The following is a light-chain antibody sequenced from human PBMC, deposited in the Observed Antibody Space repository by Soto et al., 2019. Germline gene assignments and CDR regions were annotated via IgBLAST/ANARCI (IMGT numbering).Light chain of an antibody. V-gene: IGKV3D-20*01. CDR2: DAS. J-gene: IGKJ2*01. CDR3: QQYGNSPYT. CDR1: QSVSSSY. Sequence: EIVLTQSPATLSLSLGERATISCGASQSVSSSYVAWYQKKPGLAPRLLIYDASSRATGIPDRFSGSGAGTYFTLTISRLEPEDFAVYYCQQYGNSPYTFGQGTKLEIK.